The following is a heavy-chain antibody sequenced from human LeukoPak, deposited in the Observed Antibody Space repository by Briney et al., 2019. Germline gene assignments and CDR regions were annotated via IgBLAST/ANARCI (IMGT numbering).Heavy chain of an antibody. CDR2: ISASGVST. J-gene: IGHJ4*02. V-gene: IGHV3-23*01. D-gene: IGHD6-13*01. CDR1: GFTSNSYA. Sequence: GGSLRLSCAASGFTSNSYAMNWVRQAPGQGLEWLSAISASGVSTYYADSVKGRFTISRDNSKNTLYLQMNSLRAEDTAVYYCAKGGAQAAVGTVFDYRGQGILVTVSS. CDR3: AKGGAQAAVGTVFDY.